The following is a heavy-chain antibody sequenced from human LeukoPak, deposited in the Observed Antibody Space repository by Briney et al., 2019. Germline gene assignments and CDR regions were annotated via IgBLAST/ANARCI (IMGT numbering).Heavy chain of an antibody. Sequence: GGPLRLSCAASGFTFSSYAMSWVRQAPGKGLEWVSAISGSGGSTYYADSVKGRFTISRDNSKNTLYLQMNSLRAEDTAAYYCAKDPKSGSYYDDAFDIWGQGTMVTVSS. CDR1: GFTFSSYA. CDR3: AKDPKSGSYYDDAFDI. J-gene: IGHJ3*02. V-gene: IGHV3-23*01. CDR2: ISGSGGST. D-gene: IGHD1-26*01.